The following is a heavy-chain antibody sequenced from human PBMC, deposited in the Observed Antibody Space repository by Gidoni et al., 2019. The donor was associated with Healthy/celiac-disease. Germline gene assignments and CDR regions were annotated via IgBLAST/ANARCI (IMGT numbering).Heavy chain of an antibody. J-gene: IGHJ6*02. CDR1: GFTFSSHS. CDR3: ARAGYCSGGSCPNYYYYGMDV. V-gene: IGHV3-21*01. D-gene: IGHD2-15*01. Sequence: EVQLVESGGGLVKPGGSLRLSCAASGFTFSSHSMNWVRQAPGKGLEWFSSISSSSSYIYYADSVKGRFTISRDNAKNSLYLQMNSLRAEDTAVYYCARAGYCSGGSCPNYYYYGMDVWGQGTTVTVSS. CDR2: ISSSSSYI.